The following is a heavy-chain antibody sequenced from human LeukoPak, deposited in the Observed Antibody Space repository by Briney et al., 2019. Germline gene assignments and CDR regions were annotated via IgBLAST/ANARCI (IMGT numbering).Heavy chain of an antibody. D-gene: IGHD1-26*01. CDR1: GGTFSSYT. Sequence: SVKVSCKASGGTFSSYTISWVRQAPGQGLEWMGRIIPILGIANYAQKFQGRVTITADKSTSTAYMELSSLRSEDTAVHYCARAGSYCHFDYWGQGTLVTVSS. CDR3: ARAGSYCHFDY. CDR2: IIPILGIA. V-gene: IGHV1-69*02. J-gene: IGHJ4*02.